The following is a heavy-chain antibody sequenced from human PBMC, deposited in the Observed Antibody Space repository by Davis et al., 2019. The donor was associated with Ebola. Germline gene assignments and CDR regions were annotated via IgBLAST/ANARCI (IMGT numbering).Heavy chain of an antibody. Sequence: PSETLSLTCTVSGGSISSGSYYWSWIRQPAGKGLEWIGHIYTSGSTNYNPSLKSRVTISVDTSKNQFSLKLGSVTAADTAVYYCARAAPYDILTGYALGVYGMDVWGQGTTVTVSS. CDR1: GGSISSGSYY. CDR2: IYTSGST. CDR3: ARAAPYDILTGYALGVYGMDV. J-gene: IGHJ6*02. D-gene: IGHD3-9*01. V-gene: IGHV4-61*09.